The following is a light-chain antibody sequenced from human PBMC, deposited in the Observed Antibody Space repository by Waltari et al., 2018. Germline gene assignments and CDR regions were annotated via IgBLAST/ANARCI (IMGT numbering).Light chain of an antibody. V-gene: IGKV3D-20*01. J-gene: IGKJ2*01. CDR2: DGA. Sequence: DMVLTQSPATLSLSPGESATLSCEASESVWNTYLAWYQHNPGQPPRLLIYDGATRATGTPDRFSGSGAATAFTLTISRLEPEDFAVYYCQQYHSVVYTFGQGTRLEMK. CDR3: QQYHSVVYT. CDR1: ESVWNTY.